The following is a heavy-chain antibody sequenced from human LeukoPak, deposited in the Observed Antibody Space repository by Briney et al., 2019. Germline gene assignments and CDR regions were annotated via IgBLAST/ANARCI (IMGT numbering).Heavy chain of an antibody. V-gene: IGHV3-30*02. CDR1: GFTFSSKG. Sequence: GGSLRLSCAASGFTFSSKGMHWVRQAPGKGLEWVAFIQYDGSYKYYAESVKDRFTISRDNSKNTLYLQMNSLRAEDTAVYYCARGEVWGSYRFHSHFDYWGQGTLVTVSS. CDR2: IQYDGSYK. CDR3: ARGEVWGSYRFHSHFDY. D-gene: IGHD3-16*02. J-gene: IGHJ4*02.